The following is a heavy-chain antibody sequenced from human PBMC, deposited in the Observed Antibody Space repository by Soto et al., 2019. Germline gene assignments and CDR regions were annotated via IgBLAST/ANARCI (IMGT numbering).Heavy chain of an antibody. J-gene: IGHJ6*02. D-gene: IGHD6-25*01. CDR1: GFTFSSYS. CDR3: ESPRERKHHGSTGPKYSYYGMDV. CDR2: ISSSSSTI. V-gene: IGHV3-48*01. Sequence: EVQLVESGGGLVQPGGSLRLSCAASGFTFSSYSMNWVRQAPGKGLEWVSYISSSSSTIYYADSVKGRFTISRDNAKNSLYLQMNSLRGEDTAVYYCESPRERKHHGSTGPKYSYYGMDVWGQGTTVTVSS.